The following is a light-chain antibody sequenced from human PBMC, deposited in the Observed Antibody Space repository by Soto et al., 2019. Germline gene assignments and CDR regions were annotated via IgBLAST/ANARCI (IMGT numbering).Light chain of an antibody. CDR2: AAS. V-gene: IGKV1-27*01. CDR3: QKYNSAPRT. J-gene: IGKJ1*01. CDR1: QGISNN. Sequence: DIQMTQSPSSLSASVGDRATLTCRASQGISNNLAWYQQKPGKVPKLLIYAASTLQSGVPSRFSGSGSGTDFTLTISSLQPEDVATYYCQKYNSAPRTFGQGTKVEIK.